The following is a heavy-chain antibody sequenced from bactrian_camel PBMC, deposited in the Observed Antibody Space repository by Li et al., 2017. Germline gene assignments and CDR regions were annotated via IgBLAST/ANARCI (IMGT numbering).Heavy chain of an antibody. Sequence: HVQLVESGGGSVQAGGSLRLSCVASGYTSSSACMGWFRQAPGEEREVVAYIDRDGSTAYADSAMGRFTISMDANTLYLQMNSLTPEDSAMYYCAAGTGWTCSTPNYWGQGTQVTVS. CDR2: IDRDGST. CDR3: AAGTGWTCSTPNY. V-gene: IGHV3S55*01. CDR1: GYTSSSAC. J-gene: IGHJ4*01. D-gene: IGHD3*01.